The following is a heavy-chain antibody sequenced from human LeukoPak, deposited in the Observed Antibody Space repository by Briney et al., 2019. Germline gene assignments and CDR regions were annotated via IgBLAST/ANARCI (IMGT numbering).Heavy chain of an antibody. J-gene: IGHJ5*02. CDR3: ARDKRYCSSGRCWGVQLGP. V-gene: IGHV3-66*01. CDR1: AFTVITNY. CDR2: SNTSGYT. D-gene: IGHD2-15*01. Sequence: AGTLRLSCAAPAFTVITNYMSLVCQDPVKGPECISNSNTSGYTYYADPVKGRFTISRDNSKNSLYLQMNRLRVEDTAVYYCARDKRYCSSGRCWGVQLGPWGQGTLVTVSP.